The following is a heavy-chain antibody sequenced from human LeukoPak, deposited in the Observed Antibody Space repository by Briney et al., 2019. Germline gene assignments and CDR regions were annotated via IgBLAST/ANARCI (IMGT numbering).Heavy chain of an antibody. Sequence: GGSLRLSCAASGFTFSSYAMSWVRQAQCKGLGWVSAISGSGGSTYYADSVKSRFTISRDNSKNTLYLQMTSLRAEDTAVYYCAKDYDRFGDLLIFDYGAREPWSPSPQ. CDR2: ISGSGGST. D-gene: IGHD3-10*01. CDR1: GFTFSSYA. J-gene: IGHJ4*02. V-gene: IGHV3-23*01. CDR3: AKDYDRFGDLLIFDY.